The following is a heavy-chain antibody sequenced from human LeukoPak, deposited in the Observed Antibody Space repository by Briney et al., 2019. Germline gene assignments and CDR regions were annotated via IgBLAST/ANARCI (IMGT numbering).Heavy chain of an antibody. CDR1: GFTLSSYW. CDR3: VRGGIASAFDI. CDR2: IISNENSA. V-gene: IGHV3-74*01. J-gene: IGHJ3*02. Sequence: PGGSLRLSCAASGFTLSSYWMHWVRQAPGKGLVWVSRIISNENSATYADSVKGRFTISRDNAKNTLYLQMNSLGAEDTAVYYCVRGGIASAFDIWGQGTMVTVSS. D-gene: IGHD6-13*01.